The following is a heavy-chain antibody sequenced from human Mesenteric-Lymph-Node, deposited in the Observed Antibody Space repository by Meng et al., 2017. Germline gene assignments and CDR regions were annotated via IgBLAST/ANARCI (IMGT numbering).Heavy chain of an antibody. J-gene: IGHJ4*02. CDR1: GLTVSTNY. V-gene: IGHV3-53*01. Sequence: GESLKISCAASGLTVSTNYMSWVRQAPGKGLEWLAILYSDGSPYYSDSVKGRFTISRDTSKNTLYLQMSSLRAEDTALYYCARALYNIVKGYYFDYWGQGTLVTVSS. CDR2: LYSDGSP. CDR3: ARALYNIVKGYYFDY. D-gene: IGHD2/OR15-2a*01.